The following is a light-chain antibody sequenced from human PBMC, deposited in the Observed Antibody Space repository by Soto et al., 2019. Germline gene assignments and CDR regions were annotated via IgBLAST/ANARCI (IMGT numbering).Light chain of an antibody. CDR1: SSDVGGYNY. J-gene: IGLJ1*01. CDR3: SSYTSSSTLGV. CDR2: DVS. Sequence: QSVLTQPASVSGSPGQXITISCTGTSSDVGGYNYVSWYQQHPGKAPKLMIYDVSNRPSGVSNRFSGSKSGNTASLTISGLQAEDEADYYCSSYTSSSTLGVFGTGTKVTVL. V-gene: IGLV2-14*01.